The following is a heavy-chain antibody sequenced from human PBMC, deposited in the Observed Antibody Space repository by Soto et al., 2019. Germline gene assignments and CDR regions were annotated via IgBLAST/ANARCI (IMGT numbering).Heavy chain of an antibody. CDR1: GDSVSSNSAA. Sequence: SQTLSLTCAISGDSVSSNSAAWTWIRQSPSRGLEWLGRTYYRSKWYNDYAVSVKSRITINPDTSKNQFSLQLNSVTPEDTAVYYCARDESLVAVAGTGSRDAFDIWGQGTMSPSPQ. CDR3: ARDESLVAVAGTGSRDAFDI. V-gene: IGHV6-1*01. CDR2: TYYRSKWYN. J-gene: IGHJ3*02. D-gene: IGHD6-19*01.